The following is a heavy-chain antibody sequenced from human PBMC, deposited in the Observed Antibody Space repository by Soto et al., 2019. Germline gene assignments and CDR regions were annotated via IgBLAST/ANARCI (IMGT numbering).Heavy chain of an antibody. CDR2: IIPIFGSA. D-gene: IGHD3-3*01. V-gene: IGHV1-69*13. CDR3: ARVDGVVGAFDI. Sequence: SVKVSCKASGTTFNSSAISWVRQAPGQGLEWMGGIIPIFGSANYARRFRGRVTITADESTSTFYMELSSLRSEDTAVYYCARVDGVVGAFDIWGQGTMVTVSS. CDR1: GTTFNSSA. J-gene: IGHJ3*02.